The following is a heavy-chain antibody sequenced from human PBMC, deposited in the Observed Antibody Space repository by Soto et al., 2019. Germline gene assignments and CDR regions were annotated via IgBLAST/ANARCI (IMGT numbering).Heavy chain of an antibody. CDR3: ARVGLTMIVVTLGVR. V-gene: IGHV1-18*04. D-gene: IGHD3-22*01. Sequence: ASVKVSCKTSGYRLTSYGIIWVRQAPGQGLEWMGWINTDNGDTKYAQKFQGRVTMTTDPSTTTAYMELRRLRSDDTAVYYCARVGLTMIVVTLGVRWGQGTMVTVSS. CDR2: INTDNGDT. J-gene: IGHJ4*02. CDR1: GYRLTSYG.